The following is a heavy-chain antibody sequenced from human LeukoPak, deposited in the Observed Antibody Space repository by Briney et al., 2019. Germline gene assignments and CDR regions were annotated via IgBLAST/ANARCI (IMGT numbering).Heavy chain of an antibody. Sequence: GGSLRLSCAASGFTFSSYEMNWVRQARGKGLEWVSYISSSGSTIYYADSVKGRFTISRDNAKNSLYLQMNSLRAEDTAVYYCAELGITMIGGVWGKGTTVTISS. CDR2: ISSSGSTI. V-gene: IGHV3-48*03. CDR1: GFTFSSYE. CDR3: AELGITMIGGV. J-gene: IGHJ6*04. D-gene: IGHD3-10*02.